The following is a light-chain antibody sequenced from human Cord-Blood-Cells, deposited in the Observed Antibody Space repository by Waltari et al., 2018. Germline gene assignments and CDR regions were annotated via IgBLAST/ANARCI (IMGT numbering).Light chain of an antibody. Sequence: DIQMTQSPSSLCASVGDRVTITCQASQDISNYLNWYQQKPGKAPKLLIYDASNLETGVPSRFSGSGSGTDFTFTISSLQPEDIATYYCQQYDKLPITFGQGTRLEIK. V-gene: IGKV1-33*01. CDR1: QDISNY. CDR2: DAS. CDR3: QQYDKLPIT. J-gene: IGKJ5*01.